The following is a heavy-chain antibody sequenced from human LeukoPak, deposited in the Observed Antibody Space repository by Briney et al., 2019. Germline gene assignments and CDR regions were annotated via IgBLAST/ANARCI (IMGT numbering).Heavy chain of an antibody. V-gene: IGHV1-8*01. Sequence: ASVKVSCKASGYTFTSYDINWVRQATGQGLEGMGGMNPNSGNTGYAQKFQGRVTMTSNTSISTAYMELSSLRSEDTAVYYCARVIRGAPTNWFDPWGQGTLVTVSS. CDR1: GYTFTSYD. CDR3: ARVIRGAPTNWFDP. J-gene: IGHJ5*02. CDR2: MNPNSGNT. D-gene: IGHD1-26*01.